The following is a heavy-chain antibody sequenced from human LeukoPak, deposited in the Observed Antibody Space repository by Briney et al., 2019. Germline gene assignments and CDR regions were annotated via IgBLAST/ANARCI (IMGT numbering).Heavy chain of an antibody. Sequence: GGSLRLSCAASGFTFSGSPMHWVRQASGKGLEWVGRIRSKANSYATAYAASVKGRFTIPRDDSKTTAYLQMNSLKTEDTAVYYCTTLGLGYSGYDYGYWGQGTLVTVSS. J-gene: IGHJ4*02. CDR1: GFTFSGSP. D-gene: IGHD5-12*01. CDR2: IRSKANSYAT. CDR3: TTLGLGYSGYDYGY. V-gene: IGHV3-73*01.